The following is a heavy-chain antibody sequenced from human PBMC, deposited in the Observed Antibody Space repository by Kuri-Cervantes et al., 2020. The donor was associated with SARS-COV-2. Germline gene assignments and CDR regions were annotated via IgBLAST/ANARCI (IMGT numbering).Heavy chain of an antibody. D-gene: IGHD5-18*01. CDR2: ITQDGSEK. J-gene: IGHJ4*02. CDR1: GFTFSSYW. Sequence: LSLTCAASGFTFSSYWMGCVRQAPGKGLVWVANITQDGSEKYYVDSVKGRFTISRDNDKNSLYLQMNRLRAEDTAVYYCATGVRGYSYGPDYWGQGTMVTVSS. V-gene: IGHV3-7*05. CDR3: ATGVRGYSYGPDY.